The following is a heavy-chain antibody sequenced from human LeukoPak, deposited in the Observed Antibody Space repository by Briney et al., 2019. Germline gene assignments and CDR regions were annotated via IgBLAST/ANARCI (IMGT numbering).Heavy chain of an antibody. Sequence: GGSLRLSCAASGFTFSSYSMNWVRQAPGKGLEWVSSISSSSSYIYYADSAKGRFTISRDNSKNTLYLQMNSLRAEDTAVYYCAKGKASGWYIVDYWGQGTLVTVSS. J-gene: IGHJ4*02. D-gene: IGHD6-19*01. CDR1: GFTFSSYS. V-gene: IGHV3-21*04. CDR3: AKGKASGWYIVDY. CDR2: ISSSSSYI.